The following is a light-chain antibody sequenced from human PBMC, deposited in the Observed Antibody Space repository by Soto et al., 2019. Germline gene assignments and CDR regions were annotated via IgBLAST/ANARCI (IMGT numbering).Light chain of an antibody. CDR1: QSVGRD. CDR2: DVS. CDR3: HQRHSWPLP. J-gene: IGKJ4*01. Sequence: EIVLTQSPATLSLSPGERATLSCRASQSVGRDLAWYQHKPGQTPRLLIYDVSKRATGIPARFSGSGSGTDCTFPISSLEPEDCAVYYCHQRHSWPLPFYGGTKLEI. V-gene: IGKV3-11*01.